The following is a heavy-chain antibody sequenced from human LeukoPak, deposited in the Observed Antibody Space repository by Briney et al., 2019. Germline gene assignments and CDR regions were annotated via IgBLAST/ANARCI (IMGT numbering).Heavy chain of an antibody. Sequence: GGSLRLACLPYGFTVSSHYMSWVRQAPGKGLEWVSVIYNGGSTYYADSVKGRFTISRDNSKNTLYLQMNSLRAEDTAVYYCARGPKSGSYQAADDYWGQGTLVTVS. CDR2: IYNGGST. D-gene: IGHD1-26*01. CDR1: GFTVSSHY. V-gene: IGHV3-53*01. CDR3: ARGPKSGSYQAADDY. J-gene: IGHJ4*02.